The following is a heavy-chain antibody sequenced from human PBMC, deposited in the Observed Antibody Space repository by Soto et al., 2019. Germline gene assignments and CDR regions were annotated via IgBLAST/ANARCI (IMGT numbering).Heavy chain of an antibody. V-gene: IGHV3-23*01. Sequence: GGSLRLSCAASGFIFSSYAMSWVRQAPGKGLEWVSGISAGGSTYFADSVKGRFTISRDNSKNTLYLQMNSLRAEDTAVYYCAKIRSQNDFWSGYYAFDYWGQGTLVTVSS. CDR2: ISAGGST. CDR3: AKIRSQNDFWSGYYAFDY. D-gene: IGHD3-3*01. CDR1: GFIFSSYA. J-gene: IGHJ4*02.